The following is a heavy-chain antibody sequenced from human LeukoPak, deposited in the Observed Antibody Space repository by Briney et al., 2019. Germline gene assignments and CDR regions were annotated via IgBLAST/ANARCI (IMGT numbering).Heavy chain of an antibody. Sequence: PGGSLRLSCAASGFTFSSYSMNWVRQAPGKGLEWIGSIYYSGSTYYNPSLKSRVTISVDTSKNQFSLKLSSVTAADTAVYYCARLGYCSSTSCSPLGAFDIWGQGTMVTVSS. CDR2: IYYSGST. V-gene: IGHV4-39*01. CDR1: GFTFSSYSMN. D-gene: IGHD2-2*01. CDR3: ARLGYCSSTSCSPLGAFDI. J-gene: IGHJ3*02.